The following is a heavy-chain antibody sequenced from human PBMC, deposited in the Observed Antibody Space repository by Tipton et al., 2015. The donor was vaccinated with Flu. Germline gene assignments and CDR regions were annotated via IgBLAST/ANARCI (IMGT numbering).Heavy chain of an antibody. CDR2: VSRTGST. CDR1: GDSISSDYY. J-gene: IGHJ4*02. V-gene: IGHV4-38-2*01. D-gene: IGHD3-10*01. Sequence: LRLSCAVSGDSISSDYYWGWIRQFPGKGLEWIGTVSRTGSTIYNPSLKSRVTLSIDTSKNQFSLKMKSVTAADTAVYYCATTTYYYGSGSHDYWGQGTLVTVSS. CDR3: ATTTYYYGSGSHDY.